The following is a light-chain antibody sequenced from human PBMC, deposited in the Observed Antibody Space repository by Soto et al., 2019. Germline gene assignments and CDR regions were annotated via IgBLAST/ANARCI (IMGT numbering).Light chain of an antibody. CDR1: QTITNL. V-gene: IGKV1-5*03. CDR2: KAS. Sequence: DRVTITCRASQTITNLLAWFQQKPGKAPEILIYKASSLQSGVPSRFSGSGSGTEFTLTISSLQPDDSATYYCLQYYDYRTFGQGTKVDIK. J-gene: IGKJ1*01. CDR3: LQYYDYRT.